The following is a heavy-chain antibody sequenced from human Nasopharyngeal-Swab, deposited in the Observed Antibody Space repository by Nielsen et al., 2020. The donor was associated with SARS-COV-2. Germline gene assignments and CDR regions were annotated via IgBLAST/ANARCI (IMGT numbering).Heavy chain of an antibody. J-gene: IGHJ4*02. CDR1: GFTFSSYG. Sequence: GESLKISCAASGFTFSSYGMHWVRQAPGKGLEWVAVIWYDGSNKYYADSVKGRFTISRDNSKNTLYLQMNSLRAEDTAVYYCARGSSSWYGIGGSRFPEFDYWGQGTLVTVSS. CDR2: IWYDGSNK. D-gene: IGHD6-13*01. V-gene: IGHV3-33*01. CDR3: ARGSSSWYGIGGSRFPEFDY.